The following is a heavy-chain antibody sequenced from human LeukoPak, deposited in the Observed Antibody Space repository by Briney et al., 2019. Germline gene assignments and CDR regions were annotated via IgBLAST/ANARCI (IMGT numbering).Heavy chain of an antibody. CDR1: GGSISSGDYY. V-gene: IGHV4-30-4*01. Sequence: TSETLSLTCTVSGGSISSGDYYWSWIRQPPGKGLEWIGYIYYSGSTYYNPSLKSRVTTSVDTSKNQFSLKLSSVTAADTAVYYCARQYSSSENGFDPWGQGTLVTVSS. J-gene: IGHJ5*02. CDR2: IYYSGST. CDR3: ARQYSSSENGFDP. D-gene: IGHD6-13*01.